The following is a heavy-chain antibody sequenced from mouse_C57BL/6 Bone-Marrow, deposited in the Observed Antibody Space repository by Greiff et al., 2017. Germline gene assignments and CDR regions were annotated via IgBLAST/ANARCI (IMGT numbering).Heavy chain of an antibody. CDR3: ARWNYNYAMDY. Sequence: VQGVESGAELVRPGASVKLSCKASGYTFTDYYINWVKQRPGQGLEWIARIYPGSGNTYYNEQFKGKATLTAEKSSSTAYMQLSSLTSEDAAVYLCARWNYNYAMDYWGQGTSVTVSS. V-gene: IGHV1-76*01. J-gene: IGHJ4*01. CDR1: GYTFTDYY. D-gene: IGHD2-1*01. CDR2: IYPGSGNT.